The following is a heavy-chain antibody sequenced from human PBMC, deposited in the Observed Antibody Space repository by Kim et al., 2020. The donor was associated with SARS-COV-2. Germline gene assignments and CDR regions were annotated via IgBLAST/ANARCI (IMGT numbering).Heavy chain of an antibody. Sequence: GGSLRLSCAASGFTFSSYSMNWVRQAPGKGLEWVSSISSSSSYIYYADSVKGRFTISRDNAKNSLYLQMNSLRAEDTAVYYCARASVFGTGFTFFDYWGQGTLVTVSS. J-gene: IGHJ4*02. CDR2: ISSSSSYI. CDR3: ARASVFGTGFTFFDY. V-gene: IGHV3-21*01. CDR1: GFTFSSYS. D-gene: IGHD3-3*01.